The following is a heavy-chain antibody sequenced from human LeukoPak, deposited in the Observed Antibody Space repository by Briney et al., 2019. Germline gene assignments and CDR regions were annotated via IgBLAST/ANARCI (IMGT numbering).Heavy chain of an antibody. J-gene: IGHJ4*02. Sequence: QPGGSLRLSCAASGFTFSSCAMSWVRQAPGKGLEWVSAISGSGGSTYYADSVKGRFTISRDNSKNTLYLQMNSLRAEDTAVYYCAKDPLRDLRYVDTAMDHYFDYWGQGTLVTVSS. CDR2: ISGSGGST. V-gene: IGHV3-23*01. CDR3: AKDPLRDLRYVDTAMDHYFDY. D-gene: IGHD5-18*01. CDR1: GFTFSSCA.